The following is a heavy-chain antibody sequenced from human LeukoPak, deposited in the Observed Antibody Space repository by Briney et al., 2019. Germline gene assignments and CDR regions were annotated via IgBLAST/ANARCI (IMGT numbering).Heavy chain of an antibody. CDR1: GFPFGDYF. J-gene: IGHJ4*02. CDR2: ITNSGYTM. V-gene: IGHV3-11*01. D-gene: IGHD6-13*01. CDR3: ARSRARIAAAVYYFDY. Sequence: PGGSLRLSCAAAGFPFGDYFMGWVRQAPGKGLEWISYITNSGYTMYYADSVRGRFTISKDNAKNSLFLHMSGLRAEDTAVYYCARSRARIAAAVYYFDYWGQGTPVTVSS.